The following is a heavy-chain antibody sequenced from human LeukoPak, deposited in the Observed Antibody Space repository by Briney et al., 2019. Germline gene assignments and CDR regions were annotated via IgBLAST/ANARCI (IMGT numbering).Heavy chain of an antibody. V-gene: IGHV3-9*01. Sequence: GGSLRLSCAASGFTFDDYAMHWVRQAPGKGLEWVSGITGNSGSIGYADSVKGRFTISRDNAKNSLYLQMNSLRAEDTAVYYCASSHFSGYYPYYWGQGTLVTVSS. CDR1: GFTFDDYA. CDR3: ASSHFSGYYPYY. CDR2: ITGNSGSI. D-gene: IGHD3-22*01. J-gene: IGHJ4*02.